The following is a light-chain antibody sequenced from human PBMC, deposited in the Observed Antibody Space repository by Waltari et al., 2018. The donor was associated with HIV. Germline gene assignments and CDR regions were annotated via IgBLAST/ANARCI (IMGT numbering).Light chain of an antibody. J-gene: IGLJ1*01. CDR1: NSNIGAGLN. Sequence: QSVLTQPPSVSAAPGQRVTISCTGSNSNIGAGLNVHWYQQIQGTATKLLILAPANRPSGVPDRFSGSKSGTSASLAITGLQAEDEADYYCQSYDSSLSGYVFATGTRVTVL. V-gene: IGLV1-40*01. CDR3: QSYDSSLSGYV. CDR2: APA.